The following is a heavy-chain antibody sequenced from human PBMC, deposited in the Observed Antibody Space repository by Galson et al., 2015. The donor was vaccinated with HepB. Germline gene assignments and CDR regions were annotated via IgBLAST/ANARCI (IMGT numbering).Heavy chain of an antibody. CDR3: ARDTPSVTTYYDAN. CDR2: ISSSGSTI. Sequence: CAASGFTFSDYYMSWIRQAPGKGLEWVSYISSSGSTIYYADSVKGRFTISRDNAKNSLYLQMNSLRAEDTAVYYCARDTPSVTTYYDANWGQGTLVTVSS. V-gene: IGHV3-11*01. J-gene: IGHJ4*02. CDR1: GFTFSDYY. D-gene: IGHD4-17*01.